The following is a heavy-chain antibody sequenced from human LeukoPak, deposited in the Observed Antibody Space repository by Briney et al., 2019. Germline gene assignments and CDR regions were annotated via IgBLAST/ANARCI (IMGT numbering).Heavy chain of an antibody. Sequence: PGRSLRLSCAASGFTFSSYGMHWVRQAPGKGLEWVAVIRYDGSNKYYADSVKGRFTISRDNSKNKLYLQMNSLRAEDTAVYYCAKDRRYCSSTSCPGSADFDYWGQGTLVAVSS. V-gene: IGHV3-30*02. J-gene: IGHJ4*02. D-gene: IGHD2-2*01. CDR3: AKDRRYCSSTSCPGSADFDY. CDR2: IRYDGSNK. CDR1: GFTFSSYG.